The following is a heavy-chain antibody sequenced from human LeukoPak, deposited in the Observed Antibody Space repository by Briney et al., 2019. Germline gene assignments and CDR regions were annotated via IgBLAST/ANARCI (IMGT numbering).Heavy chain of an antibody. CDR3: ARDYSASGSLDY. D-gene: IGHD3-10*01. CDR2: VKQDGSVK. Sequence: GGSLRLSCAAAGLNFNNYWMNWVRQAPGKGLEWVGNVKQDGSVKYYGDSVKGRFTISRDNAKNSLFLQMNSLRVEDTAVYYCARDYSASGSLDYWGQGTLATVSS. V-gene: IGHV3-7*01. CDR1: GLNFNNYW. J-gene: IGHJ4*02.